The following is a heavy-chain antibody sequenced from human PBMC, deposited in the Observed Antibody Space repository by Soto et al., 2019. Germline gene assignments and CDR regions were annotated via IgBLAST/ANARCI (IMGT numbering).Heavy chain of an antibody. Sequence: GESLKISCQGSGFSFSSYWIGWVRQMPGKGLEWMAFIDPHSNTRYSPSFEGQITTSADKSISTAYLQWSSLKASDTAIYYCARLTSTRGWRHYIDFSGPGTLVSGSS. CDR2: IDPHSNT. CDR3: ARLTSTRGWRHYIDF. V-gene: IGHV5-51*01. J-gene: IGHJ4*02. D-gene: IGHD6-19*01. CDR1: GFSFSSYW.